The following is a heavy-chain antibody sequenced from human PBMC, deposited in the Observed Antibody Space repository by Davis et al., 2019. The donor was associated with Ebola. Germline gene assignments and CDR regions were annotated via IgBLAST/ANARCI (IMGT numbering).Heavy chain of an antibody. CDR2: ISGSGGST. V-gene: IGHV3-23*01. CDR3: PRVGRLWFDY. D-gene: IGHD6-25*01. J-gene: IGHJ5*01. CDR1: GFTLSRYS. Sequence: GESPKISCAASGFTLSRYSMNWVRQAPGKGLEWVSAISGSGGSTHYADSVKGRFTISRDNSKNTLYLQMNSLSAEDTAVYYCPRVGRLWFDYWGQGTLVTVSS.